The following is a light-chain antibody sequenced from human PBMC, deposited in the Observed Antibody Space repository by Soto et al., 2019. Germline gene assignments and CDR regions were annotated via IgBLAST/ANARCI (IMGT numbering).Light chain of an antibody. V-gene: IGKV3-20*01. CDR3: QQYGSSPWLT. CDR2: GAS. Sequence: EIVLTQSPGTLSLSPGERATLSCRASQSVSSSYLAWYQQKPGQAPRLLIYGASSRATGIPDRCSGSGSGTDFTLTISRLEPEDFAVYYCQQYGSSPWLTFGQGTRLEI. CDR1: QSVSSSY. J-gene: IGKJ5*01.